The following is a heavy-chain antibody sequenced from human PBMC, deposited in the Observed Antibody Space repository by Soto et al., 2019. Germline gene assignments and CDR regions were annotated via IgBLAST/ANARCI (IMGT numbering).Heavy chain of an antibody. J-gene: IGHJ4*02. Sequence: PGGSLRLSCAASGFTFITYSMNWGRQAPGKGLEWVSAISPGSDYIYYADSMEGRFTISRDNAKNSLYLQMNSLRAEDTAVYYCARSRGVQMWSQDFDYWGQGTLVTVSS. CDR2: ISPGSDYI. CDR3: ARSRGVQMWSQDFDY. V-gene: IGHV3-21*01. CDR1: GFTFITYS. D-gene: IGHD5-18*01.